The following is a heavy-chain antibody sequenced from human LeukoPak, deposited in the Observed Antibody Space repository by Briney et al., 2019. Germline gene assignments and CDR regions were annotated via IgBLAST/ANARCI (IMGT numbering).Heavy chain of an antibody. CDR1: GFTFSTYW. J-gene: IGHJ4*02. CDR3: ARDAILTGRFDY. Sequence: GGSLRLSCAASGFTFSTYWMAWVRQAQGKGLEWVANIKYDGSEKYYVDSVKGRFTISRDNAKNSLYLQVNSLRAEDTAVYYCARDAILTGRFDYWGQGTLVTVSS. CDR2: IKYDGSEK. V-gene: IGHV3-7*04. D-gene: IGHD3-9*01.